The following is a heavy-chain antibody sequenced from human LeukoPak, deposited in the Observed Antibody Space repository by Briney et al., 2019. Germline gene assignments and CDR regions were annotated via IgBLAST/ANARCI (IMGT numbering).Heavy chain of an antibody. Sequence: GGSLRLSCAASGFTFSSYAMSWVRQAPGKGLEWVSAISGSGGSTYYVDSGKGRFTISRDNSKNTLYLQMNSLRAEETAVYYCAKGRCSGGSCLRYYYYMDVWGKGTTVTVSS. CDR3: AKGRCSGGSCLRYYYYMDV. CDR1: GFTFSSYA. J-gene: IGHJ6*03. D-gene: IGHD2-15*01. V-gene: IGHV3-23*01. CDR2: ISGSGGST.